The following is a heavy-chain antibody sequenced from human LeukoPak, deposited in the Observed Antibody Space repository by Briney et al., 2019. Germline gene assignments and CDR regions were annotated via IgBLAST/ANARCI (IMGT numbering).Heavy chain of an antibody. D-gene: IGHD5-18*01. CDR3: ANIKTGEDTAAMDV. Sequence: PSETLSLTCTVSGGSISSSSYYWGWIRQPPGKGLEWIGRIYYSGSTYYNPSLKSRVTISVDTSKNQFSLKLSSVTAADTAVYYCANIKTGEDTAAMDVWGKGTTVTVSS. J-gene: IGHJ6*03. CDR1: GGSISSSSYY. CDR2: IYYSGST. V-gene: IGHV4-39*01.